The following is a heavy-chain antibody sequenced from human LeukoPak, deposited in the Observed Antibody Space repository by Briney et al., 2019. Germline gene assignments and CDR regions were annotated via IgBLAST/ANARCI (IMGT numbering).Heavy chain of an antibody. CDR2: ITGRGDNI. V-gene: IGHV3-23*01. D-gene: IGHD1-1*01. CDR1: GFTFSSYA. J-gene: IGHJ4*02. Sequence: GGSLRLSCAASGFTFSSYAMNWVRQATGKGLEWVAGITGRGDNIYYADSVKGRFAISRDNSKDTLYLQMKRLRAEDTAIYYCAKDRRRNVVGVAGPDYWGQGTLVTVSS. CDR3: AKDRRRNVVGVAGPDY.